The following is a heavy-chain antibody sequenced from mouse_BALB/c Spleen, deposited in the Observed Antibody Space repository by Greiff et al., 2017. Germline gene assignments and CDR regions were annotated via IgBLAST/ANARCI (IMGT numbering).Heavy chain of an antibody. CDR2: ISSGGSYT. V-gene: IGHV5-9-4*01. J-gene: IGHJ3*01. CDR3: AREGFPFAY. CDR1: GFTFSSYA. Sequence: EVKVEESGGGLVKPGGSLKLSCAASGFTFSSYAMSWVRQSPEKRLEWVAEISSGGSYTYYPDTVTGRFTISRDNAKNTLYLEMSSLRSEDTAMYYCAREGFPFAYWGQGTLVTVSA.